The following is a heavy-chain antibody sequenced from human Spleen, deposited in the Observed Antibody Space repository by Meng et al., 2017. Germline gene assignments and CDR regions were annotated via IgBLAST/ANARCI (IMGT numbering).Heavy chain of an antibody. Sequence: SETLSLTCTVSGGSMSGYFWSWIRQPPGKGLEWIGYIYYSGSTNYNPSLKSRVTISVDTSKNQFSLKLSSVTAADTAVYYCARGSYYYDSENYGMDVWGQGTTVTVSS. CDR2: IYYSGST. D-gene: IGHD3-10*01. V-gene: IGHV4-59*01. J-gene: IGHJ6*02. CDR1: GGSMSGYF. CDR3: ARGSYYYDSENYGMDV.